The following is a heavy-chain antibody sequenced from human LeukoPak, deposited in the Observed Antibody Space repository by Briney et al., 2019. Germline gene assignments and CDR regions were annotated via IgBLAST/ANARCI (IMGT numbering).Heavy chain of an antibody. CDR2: VIPIFGTA. CDR1: GGTFSSYA. V-gene: IGHV1-69*13. Sequence: GASVKVSCKASGGTFSSYAISWVRQAPGQGLEWMGGVIPIFGTANYAQKFQGRVTITADEPTSTAYMELSSLRSEDTAVYYCAREKGYYDSSGYYYFSHFDYWGQGALVTVSS. D-gene: IGHD3-22*01. CDR3: AREKGYYDSSGYYYFSHFDY. J-gene: IGHJ4*02.